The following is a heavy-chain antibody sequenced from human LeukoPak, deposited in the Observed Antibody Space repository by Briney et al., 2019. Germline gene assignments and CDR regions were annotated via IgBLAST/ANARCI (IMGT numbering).Heavy chain of an antibody. J-gene: IGHJ6*03. CDR3: AREGRITMVRGDVSYYYMDV. CDR2: IKQDGSEK. V-gene: IGHV3-7*01. D-gene: IGHD3-10*01. CDR1: GFTFSSYW. Sequence: GGSLRLSCAASGFTFSSYWMSWVRQAPGKGLEWVANIKQDGSEKYYVDSGKGRFTVSRDNAKNSLYLQMNSLRAEDTAVYYCAREGRITMVRGDVSYYYMDVWGKGTTVTVSS.